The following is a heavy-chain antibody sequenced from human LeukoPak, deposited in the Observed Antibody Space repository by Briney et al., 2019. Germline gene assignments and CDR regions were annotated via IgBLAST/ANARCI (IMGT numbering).Heavy chain of an antibody. Sequence: PSETLSLTCTVSGGSISGYYWSWIRQSPQKGLEWIGYIYFSGSTDYNPSLKSRVTISVDTSKNQFSLKLSSVTAADTAVYYCARLTKNDSGSYRFGKKKRGYMDVWGKGTTVTISS. V-gene: IGHV4-59*12. CDR3: ARLTKNDSGSYRFGKKKRGYMDV. CDR1: GGSISGYY. D-gene: IGHD3-16*02. J-gene: IGHJ6*03. CDR2: IYFSGST.